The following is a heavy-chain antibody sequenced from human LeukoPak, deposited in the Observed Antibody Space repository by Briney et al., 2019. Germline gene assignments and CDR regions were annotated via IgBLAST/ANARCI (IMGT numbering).Heavy chain of an antibody. CDR1: GGSISSYY. J-gene: IGHJ4*02. D-gene: IGHD6-6*01. Sequence: PSETLSLTCTVSGGSISSYYWSWIRQPPGKGLEWIGYIYYSGSTNYNPSLKSRVTISVDKSKNQFSLKLSSVTAADTAVYYCASRSISRPYYFDYWGQGTLVTVSS. CDR2: IYYSGST. V-gene: IGHV4-59*12. CDR3: ASRSISRPYYFDY.